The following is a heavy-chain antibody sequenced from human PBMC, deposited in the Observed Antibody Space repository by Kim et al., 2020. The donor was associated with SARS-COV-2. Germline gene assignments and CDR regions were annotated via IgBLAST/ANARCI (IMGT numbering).Heavy chain of an antibody. Sequence: SVKVSCKASGGTFSSYAISWVRQAPGQGLEWMGGIIPIFGTANYAQKFQGRVTITADESTSTAYMELSSLRSEDTAVYYCARDVAVYYDSSGYYSYTGWYFDLWGRGTLVTVSS. V-gene: IGHV1-69*13. CDR1: GGTFSSYA. J-gene: IGHJ2*01. CDR3: ARDVAVYYDSSGYYSYTGWYFDL. D-gene: IGHD3-22*01. CDR2: IIPIFGTA.